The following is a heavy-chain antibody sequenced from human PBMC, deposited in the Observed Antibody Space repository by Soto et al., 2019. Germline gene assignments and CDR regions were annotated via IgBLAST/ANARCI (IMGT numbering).Heavy chain of an antibody. V-gene: IGHV1-69*13. CDR1: GGTFSSYA. J-gene: IGHJ4*02. CDR2: IVPIYRTA. Sequence: SVKVSCKASGGTFSSYAISWVRQAPGQGLEWVGGIVPIYRTADYAQKFQGRVTITADESARTSYKELRSLKSQDTAVYYCVRDSGAKLSSSWGQGTLVTVSS. CDR3: VRDSGAKLSSS. D-gene: IGHD6-13*01.